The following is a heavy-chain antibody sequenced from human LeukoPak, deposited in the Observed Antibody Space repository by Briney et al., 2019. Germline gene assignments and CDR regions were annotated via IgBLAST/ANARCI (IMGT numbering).Heavy chain of an antibody. D-gene: IGHD5-24*01. CDR3: ARDLDDYNTQPPVFQY. V-gene: IGHV3-33*08. CDR2: IWYDGSNK. CDR1: EFTVTYNY. Sequence: PGGSLRLSCAASEFTVTYNYMTWVRQAPGKGLEWVAVIWYDGSNKYYADSVKGRFTMSRDNSKNTLYLQMNSLRAEDTAVYYCARDLDDYNTQPPVFQYWGQGTLVTVSS. J-gene: IGHJ1*01.